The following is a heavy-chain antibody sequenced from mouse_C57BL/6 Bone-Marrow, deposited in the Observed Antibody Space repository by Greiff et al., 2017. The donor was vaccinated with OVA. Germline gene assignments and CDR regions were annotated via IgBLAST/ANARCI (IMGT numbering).Heavy chain of an antibody. CDR2: INPNNGGT. CDR1: GYTFTDYY. D-gene: IGHD2-4*01. CDR3: ARGGDYDDFDY. Sequence: EVQLQQSGPELVKPGASVKISCKASGYTFTDYYMNWVKQSHGKSLEWIGDINPNNGGTSYNQKFKGKATLTVDKSSSTAYMELRSLTSEDSAVYYCARGGDYDDFDYWGQGTTLTVSS. V-gene: IGHV1-26*01. J-gene: IGHJ2*01.